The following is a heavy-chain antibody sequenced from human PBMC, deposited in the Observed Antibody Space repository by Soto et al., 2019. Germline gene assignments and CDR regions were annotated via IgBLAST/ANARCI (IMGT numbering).Heavy chain of an antibody. Sequence: VQLVQSGAEVKKPGSSVKVSCKASGGSLSNYGISWVRQAPGQGLEWMGAIIPVFGTPNYAQKFQDRVTFTADESTTTVYMEVRSLSSEDTAVYYCASGDATKIVVTTSYAMDVWGQGTTVTVSS. CDR2: IIPVFGTP. V-gene: IGHV1-69*12. CDR3: ASGDATKIVVTTSYAMDV. J-gene: IGHJ6*02. CDR1: GGSLSNYG. D-gene: IGHD3-22*01.